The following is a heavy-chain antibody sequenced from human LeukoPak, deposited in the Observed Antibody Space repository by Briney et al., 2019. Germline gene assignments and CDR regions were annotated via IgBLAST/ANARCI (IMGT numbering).Heavy chain of an antibody. V-gene: IGHV4-59*01. CDR3: ARIRTTAFSRYGMDV. Sequence: SDTLSLTCTVSGDSISSYYWSWIRQPPGKGLEWIGYIYYSGSTNYNPSLKSRAIISLDTSKNQFSLKLSSVTAADTAVYYCARIRTTAFSRYGMDVWGQGTTVTVSS. CDR1: GDSISSYY. D-gene: IGHD4-11*01. CDR2: IYYSGST. J-gene: IGHJ6*02.